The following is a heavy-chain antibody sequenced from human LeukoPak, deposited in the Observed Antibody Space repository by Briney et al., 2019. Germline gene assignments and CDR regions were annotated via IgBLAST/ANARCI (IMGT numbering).Heavy chain of an antibody. J-gene: IGHJ4*02. CDR3: AREYCGGDCYSPDFDY. CDR2: INHSGST. Sequence: SSETLSLTCAVYGGSFSGYYWSWIRQPPGKGLEWIGEINHSGSTNYNPSLKSRVTISVDTSKNQFSLKLSSVTAADTAVYYCAREYCGGDCYSPDFDYWGQGTLVTVSS. V-gene: IGHV4-34*01. CDR1: GGSFSGYY. D-gene: IGHD2-21*02.